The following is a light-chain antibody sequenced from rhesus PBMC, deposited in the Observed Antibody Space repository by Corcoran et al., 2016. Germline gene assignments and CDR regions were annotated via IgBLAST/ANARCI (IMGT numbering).Light chain of an antibody. CDR2: SHN. V-gene: IGLV3-44*01. Sequence: SYELTQPASVSVSPGQTARITCGGDNIGGQVVTWYQQKPPQAPVLVIYSHNERPSGIPERFSGSKSGTTVTLTISGVEAGDEADYYCQVWDISSDHYIFGSGTRLTVL. J-gene: IGLJ1*01. CDR1: NIGGQV. CDR3: QVWDISSDHYI.